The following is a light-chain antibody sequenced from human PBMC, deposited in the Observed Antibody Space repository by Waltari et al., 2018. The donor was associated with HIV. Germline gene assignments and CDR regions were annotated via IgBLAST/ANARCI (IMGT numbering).Light chain of an antibody. Sequence: QSALTPPAYVSGSPGQSITISCTGTSNAVGGYNYVSWYQQHPGKVPKLMINDVSNRPSGVSYRFSGSKSGNTASLTISGLQAEDEADYYCSSYTSSTYVVFGGGTKLTVL. V-gene: IGLV2-14*03. CDR1: SNAVGGYNY. CDR2: DVS. J-gene: IGLJ2*01. CDR3: SSYTSSTYVV.